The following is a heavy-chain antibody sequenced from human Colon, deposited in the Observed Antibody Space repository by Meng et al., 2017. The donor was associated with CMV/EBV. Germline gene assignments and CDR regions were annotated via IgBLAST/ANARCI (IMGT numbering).Heavy chain of an antibody. CDR2: IYYSGST. V-gene: IGHV4-59*01. CDR1: GDSINDYY. D-gene: IGHD3-16*02. CDR3: ARDNGDYYYGMDV. Sequence: SETLSLTCTVSGDSINDYYWSWIQQSPGKGLEWIGYIYYSGSTHYSPSLEGRVDISIDTSRKHFSLKMTSVTAADTATYYCARDNGDYYYGMDVWGQGTTVTVSS. J-gene: IGHJ6*02.